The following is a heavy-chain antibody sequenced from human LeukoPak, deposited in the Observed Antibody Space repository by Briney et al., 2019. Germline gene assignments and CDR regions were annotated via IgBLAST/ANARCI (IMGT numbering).Heavy chain of an antibody. V-gene: IGHV3-21*01. CDR2: ISSSSSYI. J-gene: IGHJ4*02. CDR1: GFTFSSYS. Sequence: PGGSLRLSCAASGFTFSSYSMNWVRQAPGKGLEWVSSISSSSSYIYYADSVKGRFTISRDNAKNSLYLQMNSLRAEDTAVYYCARAYCGGDCYTFDYWGQGTLVTVSP. D-gene: IGHD2-21*02. CDR3: ARAYCGGDCYTFDY.